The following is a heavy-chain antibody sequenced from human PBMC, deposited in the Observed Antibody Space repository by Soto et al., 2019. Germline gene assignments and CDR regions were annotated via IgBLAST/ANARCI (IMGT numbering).Heavy chain of an antibody. CDR1: GFTFSSYG. D-gene: IGHD3-10*01. V-gene: IGHV3-30*18. J-gene: IGHJ5*02. CDR3: AKTMVRGVIINNWFDP. Sequence: GGSLRLSCAASGFTFSSYGMHWVRQAPGKGLEWVAVISYDGSNKYYADSVKGRFTISRDNSKNTLYLQMNSLRAEDTAVYYCAKTMVRGVIINNWFDPWGQGTLVTVSS. CDR2: ISYDGSNK.